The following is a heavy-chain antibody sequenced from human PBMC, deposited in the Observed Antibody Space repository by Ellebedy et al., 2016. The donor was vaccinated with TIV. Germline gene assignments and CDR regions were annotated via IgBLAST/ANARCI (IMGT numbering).Heavy chain of an antibody. J-gene: IGHJ2*01. CDR2: ISGSGGST. CDR3: AKELRITMIAVVIFKYFDL. D-gene: IGHD3-22*01. Sequence: GESLKISCAASGFTFSSYAMSWVRQAPGKGLEWVSAISGSGGSTYYADSVKGRFTISRDNSKNTLYLQMNSLRAEDTAVYYCAKELRITMIAVVIFKYFDLWGRGTLVTVSS. V-gene: IGHV3-23*01. CDR1: GFTFSSYA.